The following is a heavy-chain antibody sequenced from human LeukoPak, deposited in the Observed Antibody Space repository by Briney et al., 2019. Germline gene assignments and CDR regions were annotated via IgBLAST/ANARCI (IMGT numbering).Heavy chain of an antibody. CDR1: GFTLSTYA. J-gene: IGHJ4*02. CDR2: IIGSGEST. D-gene: IGHD6-13*01. CDR3: AKHLSSSSRYYYDS. Sequence: GGSLRLSCAASGFTLSTYAMSWVRQAPGKGLEWVSTIIGSGESTYYADSVKGRFTISRDNSKNTLYLQVNSLRVEDTGFYYCAKHLSSSSRYYYDSWVQGTLVTVSS. V-gene: IGHV3-23*01.